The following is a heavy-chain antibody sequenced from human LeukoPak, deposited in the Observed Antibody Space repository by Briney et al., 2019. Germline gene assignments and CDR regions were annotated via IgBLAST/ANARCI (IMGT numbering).Heavy chain of an antibody. CDR1: GFTFSSYA. J-gene: IGHJ4*02. Sequence: GSLRLSCAASGFTFSSYAMSWARQAPGKGLEWVSYISYSSSTIYYADSVKGRFTISRDNGKNSLYLQMNSLRAEDTAVYYCARDRLHYGEYEKTFDYWGQGTLVTVSS. V-gene: IGHV3-48*01. D-gene: IGHD4-17*01. CDR2: ISYSSSTI. CDR3: ARDRLHYGEYEKTFDY.